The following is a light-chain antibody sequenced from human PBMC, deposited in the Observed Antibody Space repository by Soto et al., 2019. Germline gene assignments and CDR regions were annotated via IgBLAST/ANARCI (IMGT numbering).Light chain of an antibody. CDR3: QQRSNWDGLL. CDR2: DAS. CDR1: QSVGNY. Sequence: EVVLTQSPVSLSLSPGETATLSCRTSQSVGNYLAWYQQRPGQAPRLLSYDASTRAAGIPTRFSASGSGTAVPLTISSLEPEDFATYDGQQRSNWDGLLFGPGTKVDIK. J-gene: IGKJ3*01. V-gene: IGKV3-11*01.